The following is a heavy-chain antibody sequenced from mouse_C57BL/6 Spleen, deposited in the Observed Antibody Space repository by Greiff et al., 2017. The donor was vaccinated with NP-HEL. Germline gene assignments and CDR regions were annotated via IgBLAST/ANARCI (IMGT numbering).Heavy chain of an antibody. V-gene: IGHV5-16*01. CDR3: ARDQGDYYAMDY. J-gene: IGHJ4*01. CDR1: GFTFSDYY. Sequence: EVQRVESEGGLVQPGSSMKLSCTASGFTFSDYYMAWVRQVPEKGLEWVANINYDGSSTYYLDSLKSRFIISRDNAKNILYLQMSSLKSEDTATYYCARDQGDYYAMDYWGQGTSVTVSS. CDR2: INYDGSST.